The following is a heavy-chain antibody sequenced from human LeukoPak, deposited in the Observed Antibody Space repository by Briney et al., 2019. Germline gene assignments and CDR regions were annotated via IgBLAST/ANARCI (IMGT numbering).Heavy chain of an antibody. Sequence: PGGSLRLSCVGSGYIFSTYWMNWVRQAPGKGLEWVANIKQDGSEKYHVDSVKGRFTISRDNAKNSLYLQMDSLRVEDTAVYYCAKDPGKFWSGHDYWGQGALVTVSS. V-gene: IGHV3-7*01. CDR2: IKQDGSEK. J-gene: IGHJ4*02. CDR3: AKDPGKFWSGHDY. CDR1: GYIFSTYW. D-gene: IGHD3-3*01.